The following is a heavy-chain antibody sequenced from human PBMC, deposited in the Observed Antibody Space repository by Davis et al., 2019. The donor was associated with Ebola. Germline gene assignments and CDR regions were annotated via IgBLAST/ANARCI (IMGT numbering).Heavy chain of an antibody. V-gene: IGHV4-61*09. CDR1: GESITSGSYY. CDR3: ARDRRDSRAYGF. Sequence: SETLSLTCTVSGESITSGSYYWQGVRQRAGKGLEWIGHIYTSGSTNYNPSLKSRVTISLDTSNNQFSLRLHSVTAADTAIYFCARDRRDSRAYGFWGQGTLVTVST. CDR2: IYTSGST. J-gene: IGHJ4*02. D-gene: IGHD3-22*01.